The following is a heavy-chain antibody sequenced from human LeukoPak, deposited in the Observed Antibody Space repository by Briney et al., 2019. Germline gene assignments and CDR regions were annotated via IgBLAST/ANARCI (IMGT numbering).Heavy chain of an antibody. J-gene: IGHJ5*02. Sequence: GGSLRLSCAASGFAFKTYSMNWVRQAPGKGLEWVSAISGSGGSTYYADSVKGRFTISRDNSKDTLFLQMDSLRVEDTAVYYCATFCSGGDCYSFAPWGQGTLVTVSS. CDR2: ISGSGGST. CDR1: GFAFKTYS. V-gene: IGHV3-23*01. CDR3: ATFCSGGDCYSFAP. D-gene: IGHD2-15*01.